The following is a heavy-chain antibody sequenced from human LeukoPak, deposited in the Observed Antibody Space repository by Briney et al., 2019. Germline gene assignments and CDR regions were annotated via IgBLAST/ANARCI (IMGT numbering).Heavy chain of an antibody. D-gene: IGHD3-10*01. Sequence: GSLRLSCAASGFTFSSYSMNWVRQPPGKGLEWIGSIYYSGSTYYNPSLKSRVTISVDTSKNQFSLKLSSVTAADTAVYYCATAGTGSLYYWGQGTLVTVSS. CDR3: ATAGTGSLYY. V-gene: IGHV4-39*07. J-gene: IGHJ4*02. CDR2: IYYSGST. CDR1: GFTFSSYS.